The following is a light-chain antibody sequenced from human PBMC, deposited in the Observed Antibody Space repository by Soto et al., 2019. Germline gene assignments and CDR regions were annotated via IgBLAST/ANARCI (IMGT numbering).Light chain of an antibody. CDR3: QQYDSLPPLFT. CDR1: QDISKY. Sequence: IQMTQSPSSLYASLGGRVTITCQASQDISKYLNWYQQKPGKAPKLLIYDASNLETGVPSRFSGSGSGTAFTFTISSLQPEDVATYYCQQYDSLPPLFTFGPGTKVDIK. CDR2: DAS. V-gene: IGKV1-33*01. J-gene: IGKJ3*01.